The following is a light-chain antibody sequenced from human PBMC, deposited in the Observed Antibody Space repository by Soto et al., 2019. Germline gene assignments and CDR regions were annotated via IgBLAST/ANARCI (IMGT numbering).Light chain of an antibody. CDR3: GIWDSSLVTEV. Sequence: QSVLTQPPSVSAAPGQKVTISCSGSRSNIGINYLSWYQQVPGTAPKLLIYDNDKRPSGVPDRFSGSRSGTTATLGITGLQTGDEAVYYCGIWDSSLVTEVFGGGTQLTVL. CDR1: RSNIGINY. J-gene: IGLJ3*02. V-gene: IGLV1-51*01. CDR2: DND.